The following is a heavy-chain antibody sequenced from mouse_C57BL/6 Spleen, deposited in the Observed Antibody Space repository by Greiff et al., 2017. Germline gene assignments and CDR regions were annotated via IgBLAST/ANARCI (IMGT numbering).Heavy chain of an antibody. V-gene: IGHV5-16*01. Sequence: EVMLVESEGGLVQPGSSMTLSCTASGFTFSDYYMAWVRQVPEKGLEWVANINYDGSSTYYLDSLKSRFIISRDNAKNILYLQMSSLKSEDTATYYCARDRYGSSLDYWGQGTTLTVSS. CDR2: INYDGSST. CDR1: GFTFSDYY. J-gene: IGHJ2*01. D-gene: IGHD1-1*01. CDR3: ARDRYGSSLDY.